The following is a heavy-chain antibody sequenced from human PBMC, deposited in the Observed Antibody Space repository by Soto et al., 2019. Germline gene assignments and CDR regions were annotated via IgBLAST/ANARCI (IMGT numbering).Heavy chain of an antibody. CDR3: VRDGTKTLRDWFDP. CDR1: GCSISFFY. D-gene: IGHD1-1*01. CDR2: IYATGTT. J-gene: IGHJ5*02. Sequence: SETLSLTGTVSGCSISFFYWSWIRTSAGKGLEWIGRIYATGTTDYNPSLKSRVMMSVDTSKKQFSLKLRSVTAADTAVYYCVRDGTKTLRDWFDPWGQGISVTVSS. V-gene: IGHV4-4*07.